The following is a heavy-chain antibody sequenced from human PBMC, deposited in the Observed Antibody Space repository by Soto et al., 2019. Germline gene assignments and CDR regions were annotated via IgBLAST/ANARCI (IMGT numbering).Heavy chain of an antibody. CDR2: IYPGDSDT. Sequence: GESLKISCKGSGYSFTSYWICWVRQMPGKGLEWMWIIYPGDSDTRYSPSFQGQVTISADKSISTAYLQWSSLKASDTAMYYCARQEAVAGTGWFDPWGQGTLVTVSS. CDR1: GYSFTSYW. V-gene: IGHV5-51*01. CDR3: ARQEAVAGTGWFDP. D-gene: IGHD6-19*01. J-gene: IGHJ5*02.